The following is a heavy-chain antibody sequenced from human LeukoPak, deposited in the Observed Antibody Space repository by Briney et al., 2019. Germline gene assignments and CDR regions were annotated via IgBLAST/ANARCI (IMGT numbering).Heavy chain of an antibody. V-gene: IGHV3-48*02. Sequence: PGGSLRLSCAASGFTFSNAWMSWVRQAPGKGLEWVSYIVSSSNTINYADSVKGRFTISRDNAKNSLYLHMNSLRDEDTAVYFCARLRIYAFDIWGQGTMVTVSS. CDR1: GFTFSNAW. CDR3: ARLRIYAFDI. J-gene: IGHJ3*02. D-gene: IGHD5-12*01. CDR2: IVSSSNTI.